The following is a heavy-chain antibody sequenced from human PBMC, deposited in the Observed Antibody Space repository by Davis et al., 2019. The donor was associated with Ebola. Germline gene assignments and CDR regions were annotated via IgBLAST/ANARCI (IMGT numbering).Heavy chain of an antibody. CDR3: SDWNR. Sequence: LRLSCAVSGGSISSGTYSWNWIRQPPGKSLEYIGYIYHTGSTYYNPSLTSRVTISVDTSKNQFSLRLKSLTAADTAVYYCSDWNRWGQGTLVTVSS. J-gene: IGHJ4*02. CDR2: IYHTGST. V-gene: IGHV4-30-2*01. CDR1: GGSISSGTYS. D-gene: IGHD1-1*01.